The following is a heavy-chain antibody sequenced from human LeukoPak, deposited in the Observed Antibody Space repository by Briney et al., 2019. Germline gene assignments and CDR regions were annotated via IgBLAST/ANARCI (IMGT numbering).Heavy chain of an antibody. J-gene: IGHJ6*03. V-gene: IGHV1-2*02. CDR1: GYTFTGYY. Sequence: ASVKVSCKASGYTFTGYYMHWVRQAPGQGLEWMGWINPNSGGTNYAQKFQGRVTMTRDTSISTAYMELSRLRSDDTAVYYCARGNYSNSPSFHYYYMDVWGKGTTVTVSS. CDR2: INPNSGGT. CDR3: ARGNYSNSPSFHYYYMDV. D-gene: IGHD4-11*01.